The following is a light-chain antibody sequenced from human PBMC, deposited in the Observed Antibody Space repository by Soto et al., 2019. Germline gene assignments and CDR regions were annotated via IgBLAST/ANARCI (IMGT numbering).Light chain of an antibody. CDR1: SSDVGGYNF. V-gene: IGLV2-8*01. CDR2: EVT. CDR3: ASFAGTFYV. Sequence: QSVLTQPPSASGSPGQSVTISCTGTSSDVGGYNFVSWYQHHPGKAPKVVIYEVTKRPSGVPDRFSGSKSGNTASLTVSGLHAEDEADYYCASFAGTFYVFGTGTKVTV. J-gene: IGLJ1*01.